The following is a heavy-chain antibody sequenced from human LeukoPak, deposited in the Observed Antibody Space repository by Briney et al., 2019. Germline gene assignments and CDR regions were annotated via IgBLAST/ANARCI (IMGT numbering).Heavy chain of an antibody. CDR2: IYYSGST. CDR1: GGSISSYY. D-gene: IGHD2-21*02. J-gene: IGHJ3*02. CDR3: ARHGGDFDT. Sequence: NPSETLSLTCTVSGGSISSYYWSWIRQPPGKGLEWIGYIYYSGSTYYNPSLKSRVTISVDTSKNQFSLKLSSVTAADTAVYYCARHGGDFDTWGQGTMVTVSS. V-gene: IGHV4-59*08.